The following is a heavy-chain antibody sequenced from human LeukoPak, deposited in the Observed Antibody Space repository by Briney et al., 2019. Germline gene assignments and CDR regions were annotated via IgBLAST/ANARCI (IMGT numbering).Heavy chain of an antibody. CDR1: GFTFSSYG. D-gene: IGHD1-26*01. CDR3: ATFSGSYYFELGSVDY. V-gene: IGHV3-30*02. J-gene: IGHJ4*02. Sequence: GRSLRLSCAASGFTFSSYGMQWVRQAPGKGLEWVAFIRHDGSNKYYADSVKGRFTISRDNSKNTLYLQMNSLRAEDTAVYYCATFSGSYYFELGSVDYWGQGTLVTVSS. CDR2: IRHDGSNK.